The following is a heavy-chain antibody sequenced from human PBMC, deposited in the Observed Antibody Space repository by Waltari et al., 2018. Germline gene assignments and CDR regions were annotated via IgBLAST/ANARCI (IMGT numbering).Heavy chain of an antibody. CDR3: ARARGSYYIDY. J-gene: IGHJ4*02. CDR1: GGSISSGGYS. D-gene: IGHD1-26*01. V-gene: IGHV4-30-2*01. Sequence: QLQLQESGSGLVKPSQTLSLTCAVSGGSISSGGYSWRWIRQPPGKGREWIGYIYHSGSTYYNPSLKSRVTISVDRSKNQFSLKLSSVTAADTAVYYCARARGSYYIDYWGQGTLVTVSS. CDR2: IYHSGST.